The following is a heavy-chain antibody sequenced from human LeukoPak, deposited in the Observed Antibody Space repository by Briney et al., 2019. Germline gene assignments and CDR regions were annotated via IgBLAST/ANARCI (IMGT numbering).Heavy chain of an antibody. J-gene: IGHJ4*02. D-gene: IGHD2-15*01. CDR1: GFTFSTYG. CDR2: IRYDGTNK. CDR3: AKDRQVVVAATPFDY. V-gene: IGHV3-30*02. Sequence: GGSLRLSCGASGFTFSTYGMHWVRQAPGKGPEWVALIRYDGTNKYYADSVKGRFTISRDNSKNTLYLQMNSLRAEDTAVYYCAKDRQVVVAATPFDYWGQGTLVTVSS.